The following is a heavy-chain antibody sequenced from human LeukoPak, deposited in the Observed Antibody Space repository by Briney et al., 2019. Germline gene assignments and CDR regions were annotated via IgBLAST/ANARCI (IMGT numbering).Heavy chain of an antibody. J-gene: IGHJ4*02. D-gene: IGHD4-17*01. V-gene: IGHV3-7*01. CDR2: IKQDGSER. CDR3: ARDPFGDYVFDY. CDR1: GFTFSGYW. Sequence: PGGSLTLSCAASGFTFSGYWMSWVRQAPGKGLEWVANIKQDGSERYYVDSVKGRFTISRDNAKNSLYLQMNSLRAEDTAVYYCARDPFGDYVFDYWGQGTLVTVSS.